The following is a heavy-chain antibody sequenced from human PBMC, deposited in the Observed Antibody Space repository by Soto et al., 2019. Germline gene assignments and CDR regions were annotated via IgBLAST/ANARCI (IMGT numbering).Heavy chain of an antibody. CDR3: ARHFTGVLVLGTAPPGGDNYGWDV. D-gene: IGHD2-8*02. CDR2: IIPVLDIP. J-gene: IGHJ6*02. Sequence: QVQLVQSGAEVKKPGSSVKVSCKASGGTFSRYTFTWVRQAPGQGLEWMGRIIPVLDIPNYAQNFQGRVTITADKSTSTAFMELSRLPSDGTAVNECARHFTGVLVLGTAPPGGDNYGWDVWGQGTTVTVSS. CDR1: GGTFSRYT. V-gene: IGHV1-69*02.